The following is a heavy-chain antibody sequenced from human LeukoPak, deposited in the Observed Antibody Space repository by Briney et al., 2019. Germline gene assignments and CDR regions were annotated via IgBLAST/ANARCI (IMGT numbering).Heavy chain of an antibody. CDR2: IYHSGST. V-gene: IGHV4-38-2*02. CDR3: ARVDWLRDYYYYMDV. CDR1: GYSISSGYY. J-gene: IGHJ6*03. D-gene: IGHD5-12*01. Sequence: SETLSLNCSVSGYSISSGYYWGWIRQPPGKGLEWIGIIYHSGSTYYNPSLKSRVTLSVDTAKNQFSLKVTSVTAADTAVYYCARVDWLRDYYYYMDVWGKGTTVTVSS.